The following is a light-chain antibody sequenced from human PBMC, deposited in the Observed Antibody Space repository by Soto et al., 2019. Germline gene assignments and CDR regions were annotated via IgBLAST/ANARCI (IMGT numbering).Light chain of an antibody. CDR1: SSNIGGNY. Sequence: QSVLTQPPSASGTPGQRVTISCSGSSSNIGGNYVHCYQQVPGTAPKLLIYSNNQRPSGVPDRFSGSKSGTSASLTISGLRSEDEAYYYCAAWEDSLSGYVVFGGGTKVT. CDR3: AAWEDSLSGYVV. J-gene: IGLJ2*01. V-gene: IGLV1-47*02. CDR2: SNN.